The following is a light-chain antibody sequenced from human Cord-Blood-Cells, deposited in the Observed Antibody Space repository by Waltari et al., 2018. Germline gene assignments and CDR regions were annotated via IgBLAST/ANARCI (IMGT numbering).Light chain of an antibody. CDR1: ALPTQY. CDR3: QSADSSGTWV. V-gene: IGLV3-25*03. J-gene: IGLJ3*02. CDR2: KDS. Sequence: SYELTQPPSVSVSPGQTARITCSGDALPTQYAYWYQQKPGQAPGLVIYKDSERPSGIPERFSGSSSGTTVTLTISGVQAEDEADYYCQSADSSGTWVFGGGTKLTVL.